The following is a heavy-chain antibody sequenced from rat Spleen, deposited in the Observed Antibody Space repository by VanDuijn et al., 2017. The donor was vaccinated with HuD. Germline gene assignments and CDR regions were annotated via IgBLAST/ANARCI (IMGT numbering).Heavy chain of an antibody. D-gene: IGHD1-11*01. Sequence: EVQLVESGGGLVQPGRSLKLSCAASGFTFSDYYMAWVRQAPTKGLEWVATISYEGSSTYYGDSVKGRFTISRDNAKNTLFLQMDSLRSDDTATYYCARVGPTEGIGDYWGQGVMVTVSS. J-gene: IGHJ2*01. V-gene: IGHV5-17*01. CDR1: GFTFSDYY. CDR2: ISYEGSST. CDR3: ARVGPTEGIGDY.